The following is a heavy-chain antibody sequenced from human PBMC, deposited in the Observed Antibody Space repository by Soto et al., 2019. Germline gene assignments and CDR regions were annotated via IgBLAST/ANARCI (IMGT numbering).Heavy chain of an antibody. CDR2: IWYDGSNK. CDR1: GFTFSSYA. Sequence: GGSLRLSCAASGFTFSSYAMSWVRQAPGKGLEGVAVIWYDGSNKYYADSAKGRFTISRDNSKNPLHLQMNRLRAEDTAVSYCARDQFPVVRRAEYFQHCGQGTLVTVSS. CDR3: ARDQFPVVRRAEYFQH. V-gene: IGHV3-33*08. J-gene: IGHJ1*01. D-gene: IGHD2-15*01.